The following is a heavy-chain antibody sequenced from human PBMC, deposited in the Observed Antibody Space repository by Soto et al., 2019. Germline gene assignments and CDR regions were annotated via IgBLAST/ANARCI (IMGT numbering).Heavy chain of an antibody. CDR1: GYTFTDYY. D-gene: IGHD3-9*01. V-gene: IGHV1-2*02. J-gene: IGHJ4*02. CDR2: INPKSGGT. CDR3: ARDYNILTGSLWA. Sequence: ASVKVSCKASGYTFTDYYMHWVREAPRQGLEWVGWINPKSGGTSYARKFQGRVTMTRDTSISTANMELTRLTSDDTAVYYCARDYNILTGSLWAWGQGTLVTVSS.